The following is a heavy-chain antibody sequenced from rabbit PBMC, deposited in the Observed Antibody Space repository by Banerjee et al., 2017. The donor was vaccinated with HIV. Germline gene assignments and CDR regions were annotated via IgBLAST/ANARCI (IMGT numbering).Heavy chain of an antibody. CDR3: ARDSSGWGGLYNL. CDR2: IYTGSSGNT. J-gene: IGHJ4*01. V-gene: IGHV1S45*01. Sequence: QQQLEESGGGLVKPEGSLTLTCKASGFSFSGSYYMCWVRQAPGKGLEWIGCIYTGSSGNTYYASWAKGRFTITRSTSLNTVTLQMTSLTAADTATYFCARDSSGWGGLYNLWGQGTLVTVS. CDR1: GFSFSGSYY. D-gene: IGHD4-1*01.